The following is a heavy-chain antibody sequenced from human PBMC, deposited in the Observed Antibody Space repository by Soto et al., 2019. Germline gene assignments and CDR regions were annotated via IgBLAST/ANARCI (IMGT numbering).Heavy chain of an antibody. CDR3: ANDYGGGGYYYMDV. V-gene: IGHV3-7*01. J-gene: IGHJ6*03. CDR1: GFTFSSYW. D-gene: IGHD4-17*01. Sequence: EVQLVESGGGLVQPGGSLRLSCAASGFTFSSYWMSWVRQAPGKGLEWVANIKQDGSEKYYVDSVKGRFTISRDNAKNSLYLQMNSLRAEDTAVYYCANDYGGGGYYYMDVWGKGTTVTVSS. CDR2: IKQDGSEK.